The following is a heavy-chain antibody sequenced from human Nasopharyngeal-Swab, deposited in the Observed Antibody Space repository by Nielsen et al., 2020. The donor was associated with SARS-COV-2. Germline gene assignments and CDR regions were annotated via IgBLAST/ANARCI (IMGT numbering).Heavy chain of an antibody. CDR1: GGSISSGSYY. D-gene: IGHD5-18*01. CDR2: IYTSGST. CDR3: ARGGYSYGYYFDY. Sequence: SETLSLTCTVSGGSISSGSYYWSWIRQPAGKGLEWIGRIYTSGSTNYNPSLKSRVTISVDTSKNQFSLKLGSVTAADTAVYYCARGGYSYGYYFDYWGQGTLVTVSS. J-gene: IGHJ4*02. V-gene: IGHV4-61*02.